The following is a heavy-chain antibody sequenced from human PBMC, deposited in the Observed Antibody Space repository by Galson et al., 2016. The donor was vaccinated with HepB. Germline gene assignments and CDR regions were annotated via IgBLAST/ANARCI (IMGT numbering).Heavy chain of an antibody. CDR1: GFTFSSYG. CDR2: ISYDGSNK. D-gene: IGHD2-15*01. J-gene: IGHJ6*02. CDR3: AKDKKAFGYCSGGSCYSGGMDV. V-gene: IGHV3-30*18. Sequence: SLRLSCAASGFTFSSYGMHWVRQAPGRGLEWVTVISYDGSNKYYGETVKGRFTVSRDNSKNTLFLQMNILRAEDTAVYYGAKDKKAFGYCSGGSCYSGGMDVWGQGTTVTVSS.